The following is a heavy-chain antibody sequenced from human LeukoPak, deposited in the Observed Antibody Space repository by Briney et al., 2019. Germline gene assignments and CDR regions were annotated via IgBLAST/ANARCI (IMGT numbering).Heavy chain of an antibody. D-gene: IGHD6-19*01. Sequence: GASVKVSCKASGGTFSTYAISWVRQAPGQGLEWMGEIIPIFDTANYAQKFQGRVSITADDSTTTAYMEVSSLRSEDTAVYFCAASGQWLERGLDYWGQGTLVTVSS. J-gene: IGHJ4*02. CDR1: GGTFSTYA. V-gene: IGHV1-69*13. CDR2: IIPIFDTA. CDR3: AASGQWLERGLDY.